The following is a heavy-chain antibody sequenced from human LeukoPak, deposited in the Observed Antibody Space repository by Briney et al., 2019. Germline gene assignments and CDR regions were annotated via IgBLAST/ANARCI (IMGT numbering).Heavy chain of an antibody. J-gene: IGHJ4*02. D-gene: IGHD2-2*01. CDR2: ISGSGGST. Sequence: GGSLRLSCAASGFTFSSYAMGWVRQAPGKGLEWVSAISGSGGSTYYADSVKGRFTISRDNSKNTLYLQMNSLRAEDTAVYYCAKPRLGYCSSTSCCFWLYFDYWGQGTLATVSS. V-gene: IGHV3-23*01. CDR1: GFTFSSYA. CDR3: AKPRLGYCSSTSCCFWLYFDY.